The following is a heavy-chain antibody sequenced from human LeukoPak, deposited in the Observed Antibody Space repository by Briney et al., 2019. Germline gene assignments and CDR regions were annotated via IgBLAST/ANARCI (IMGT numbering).Heavy chain of an antibody. D-gene: IGHD6-19*01. V-gene: IGHV1-18*01. CDR2: ISAYNGNT. Sequence: ASVKVSCKASGYTFTSYGISRVRQAPGQGLEWMGWISAYNGNTNYAQKLQGRVTMTTDTSTSTAYMELRSLRSDDTAVYYCARERTEQWLGGNWFDPWGQGTLVTVSS. CDR1: GYTFTSYG. CDR3: ARERTEQWLGGNWFDP. J-gene: IGHJ5*02.